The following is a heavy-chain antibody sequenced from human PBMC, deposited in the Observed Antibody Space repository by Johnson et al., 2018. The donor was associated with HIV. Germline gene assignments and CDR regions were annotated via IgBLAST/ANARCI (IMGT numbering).Heavy chain of an antibody. CDR3: ARAEGDYYDSGSSSPWAFDI. Sequence: VQLVESGGGLIQPGGSLRLSCAASGFLVSSNYMSWVRQAPGKGLEWVSVIYSGGSIYYADSVKGRFTISRDNSKNTLYLQMNSLRAEDTAVYYCARAEGDYYDSGSSSPWAFDIWGQGTMVTVSS. CDR2: IYSGGSI. D-gene: IGHD3-22*01. CDR1: GFLVSSNY. J-gene: IGHJ3*02. V-gene: IGHV3-53*01.